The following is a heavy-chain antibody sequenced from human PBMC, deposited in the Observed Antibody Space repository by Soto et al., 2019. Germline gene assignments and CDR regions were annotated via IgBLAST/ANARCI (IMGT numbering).Heavy chain of an antibody. CDR2: FDPEDGEI. CDR1: GYTLTELS. CDR3: ATTVPAAIESGFDY. V-gene: IGHV1-24*01. Sequence: ASVKVSCKVSGYTLTELSMHWVRQAPGKGLEWMGGFDPEDGEIIYAQKFQGRVTMTEDTSTDTAYMELSSLRSEDTAVYYCATTVPAAIESGFDYWGQGTLVTVSS. J-gene: IGHJ4*02. D-gene: IGHD2-2*01.